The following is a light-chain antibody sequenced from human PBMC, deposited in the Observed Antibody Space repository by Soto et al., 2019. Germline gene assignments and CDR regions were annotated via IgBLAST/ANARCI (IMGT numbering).Light chain of an antibody. Sequence: DMQMTQSPSTLSASVGDRVTITCRASQSINNWLAWYQQKPGKAPKLLIYKASSLESGVPSRFSGSGSGTEFTLTISSLQPDDLATYYCQEYNSYWTFGQGTKVEIK. CDR2: KAS. J-gene: IGKJ1*01. V-gene: IGKV1-5*03. CDR3: QEYNSYWT. CDR1: QSINNW.